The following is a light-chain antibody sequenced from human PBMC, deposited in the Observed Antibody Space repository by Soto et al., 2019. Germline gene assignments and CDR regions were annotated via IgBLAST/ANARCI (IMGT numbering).Light chain of an antibody. CDR3: QQYDNWPRT. J-gene: IGKJ1*01. CDR1: QSVSSN. V-gene: IGKV3-15*01. Sequence: EIVMTQSPATLSVSPGERATLSCRASQSVSSNLAWYQQKPGQPPRLLIYGASTRATGIPARFSGSGSGTEFTLTISSLQSEDFAIYYCQQYDNWPRTFGQGTKVESK. CDR2: GAS.